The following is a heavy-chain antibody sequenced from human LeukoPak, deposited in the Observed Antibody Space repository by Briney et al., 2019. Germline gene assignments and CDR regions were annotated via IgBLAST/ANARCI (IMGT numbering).Heavy chain of an antibody. J-gene: IGHJ5*02. V-gene: IGHV4-59*01. CDR2: IYSSGST. D-gene: IGHD3-3*01. CDR3: ARHSADYNWFDP. Sequence: PSETLSLTCTVSGGSIGSYYWSWIRQPPGKGLEWIGYIYSSGSTNYNPSLKSRVTISLDTSKNQFSLKLSFVTAADTAVYYCARHSADYNWFDPWGQGTLVTVSS. CDR1: GGSIGSYY.